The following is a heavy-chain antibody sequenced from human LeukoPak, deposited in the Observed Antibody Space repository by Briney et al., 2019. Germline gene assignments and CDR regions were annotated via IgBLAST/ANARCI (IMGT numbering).Heavy chain of an antibody. D-gene: IGHD6-19*01. CDR1: GYTFTGYY. CDR2: INPNSGGT. V-gene: IGHV1-2*06. CDR3: AREPYSSGWYSLGY. Sequence: ASVKVSCKASGYTFTGYYMHWVRQAPGQGLEWMGRINPNSGGTNYAQKFQGRVTMTRDTSISTAYMELSRLRSDDTAVYYCAREPYSSGWYSLGYWGQGTLVTVSS. J-gene: IGHJ4*02.